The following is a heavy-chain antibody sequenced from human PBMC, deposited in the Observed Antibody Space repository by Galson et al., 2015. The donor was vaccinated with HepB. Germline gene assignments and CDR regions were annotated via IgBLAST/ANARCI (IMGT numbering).Heavy chain of an antibody. D-gene: IGHD1-26*01. CDR2: INQDRSEK. J-gene: IGHJ5*02. Sequence: SLRLSCAASGFTFSNYWMNWVRQAPGKGLEWVANINQDRSEKYYVDSVKGRFTISRDNAKNSLNLQMNSLRAEDTAVYYCVRDRGSGSLRWFDPWGQGTLVTVSS. CDR3: VRDRGSGSLRWFDP. CDR1: GFTFSNYW. V-gene: IGHV3-7*03.